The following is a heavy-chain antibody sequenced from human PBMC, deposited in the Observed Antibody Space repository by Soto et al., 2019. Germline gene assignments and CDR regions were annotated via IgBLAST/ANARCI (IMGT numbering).Heavy chain of an antibody. CDR1: GYTFTSYA. J-gene: IGHJ2*01. V-gene: IGHV1-3*01. Sequence: VSVKVSSKASGYTFTSYAMHWVRQAPGQRLEWMGWINAGQGNTKYSQKFQGRVTITRETSASTAYLELSSLRSEDTALFYRARCRGIIAARSFHLYFDLWGRGTLVTVSS. CDR2: INAGQGNT. CDR3: ARCRGIIAARSFHLYFDL. D-gene: IGHD6-6*01.